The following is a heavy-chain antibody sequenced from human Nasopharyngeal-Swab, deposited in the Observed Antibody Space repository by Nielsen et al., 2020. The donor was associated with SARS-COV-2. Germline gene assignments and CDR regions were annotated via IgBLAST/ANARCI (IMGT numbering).Heavy chain of an antibody. CDR1: GYSFTSYW. Sequence: GESLKISCKGSGYSFTSYWIGWVRQMPGKGLEWMGIIYPGDSDTRYSPSFQGQVTISADKSISTAYLQWSSLKASNTAMYYCARQGYSYGRRYYYYMDVWGKGTTVTVSS. J-gene: IGHJ6*03. V-gene: IGHV5-51*01. CDR3: ARQGYSYGRRYYYYMDV. CDR2: IYPGDSDT. D-gene: IGHD5-18*01.